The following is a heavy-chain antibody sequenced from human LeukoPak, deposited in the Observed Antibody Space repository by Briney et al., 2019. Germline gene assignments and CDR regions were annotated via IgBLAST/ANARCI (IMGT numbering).Heavy chain of an antibody. Sequence: GGSLRLSCAASGFTFSSYAMSWVRQAPGKGLEWVSAISGSGGSTYYADSVKGRFTISRDNSKNTLYLQMNSLRAEDTAVYYCAKDQGYSSSWLAFDAFDIWGQGTMVTVSS. CDR3: AKDQGYSSSWLAFDAFDI. J-gene: IGHJ3*02. V-gene: IGHV3-23*01. CDR1: GFTFSSYA. D-gene: IGHD6-13*01. CDR2: ISGSGGST.